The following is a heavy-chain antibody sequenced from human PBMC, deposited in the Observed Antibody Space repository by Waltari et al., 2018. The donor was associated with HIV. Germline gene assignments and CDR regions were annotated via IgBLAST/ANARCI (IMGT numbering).Heavy chain of an antibody. CDR2: IHTYTGNT. Sequence: QVRLVQSGAEVKKPGASVTVSCKDSGFSFTRYGFSWVRQAPGQGLEWMGWIHTYTGNTDSAENFQGRVTMTRDTFTNTIYMELRTLKSDDSAIYVCVRDLSPMGKSGWYDSWGQGTVVTVSS. D-gene: IGHD6-19*01. CDR1: GFSFTRYG. J-gene: IGHJ1*01. V-gene: IGHV1-18*04. CDR3: VRDLSPMGKSGWYDS.